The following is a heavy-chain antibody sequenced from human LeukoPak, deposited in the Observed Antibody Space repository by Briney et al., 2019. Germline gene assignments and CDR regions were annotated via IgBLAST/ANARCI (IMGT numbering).Heavy chain of an antibody. CDR3: ARGYSNYGGRYFDY. D-gene: IGHD4-11*01. CDR1: GGSISSYY. J-gene: IGHJ4*02. V-gene: IGHV4-4*07. CDR2: IYTSGST. Sequence: SETLSLTCTVSGGSISSYYWSWIRQPAEKGLEWIGRIYTSGSTNYNPSLKSRVTMSVDTSKNQFSLKLSSVTAADTAVYYCARGYSNYGGRYFDYWGQGTLVTVSS.